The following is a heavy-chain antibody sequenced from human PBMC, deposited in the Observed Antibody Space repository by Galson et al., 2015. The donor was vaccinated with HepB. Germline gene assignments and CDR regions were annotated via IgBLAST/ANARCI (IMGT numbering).Heavy chain of an antibody. D-gene: IGHD1-26*01. V-gene: IGHV3-66*01. Sequence: SLRLSCAASGFTVSRNYMSWVRQAPGKGLEWVSVIYSGGSTYYADAVKGRFTISRDNSKNTLYHQMNSLRAEDTAVYYFARESLVGAKHLSRGIDSWGKGTLVTVSS. CDR2: IYSGGST. CDR3: ARESLVGAKHLSRGIDS. CDR1: GFTVSRNY. J-gene: IGHJ4*02.